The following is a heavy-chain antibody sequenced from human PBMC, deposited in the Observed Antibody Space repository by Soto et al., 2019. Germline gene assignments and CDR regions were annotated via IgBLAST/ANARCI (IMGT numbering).Heavy chain of an antibody. CDR3: ARSDGRD. J-gene: IGHJ4*02. Sequence: NPSETLSLTCAVYGGSFSGYYWSWIRQPPGKELEWIGYIHYSGSTNYNPSLKSRVTISIDTSKNQFSLKLSSVTAADTAVYYCARSDGRDWGQGTLVTVSS. V-gene: IGHV4-59*01. CDR1: GGSFSGYY. CDR2: IHYSGST.